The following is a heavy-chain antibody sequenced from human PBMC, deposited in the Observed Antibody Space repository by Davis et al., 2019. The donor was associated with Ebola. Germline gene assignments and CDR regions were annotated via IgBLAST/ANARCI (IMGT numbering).Heavy chain of an antibody. CDR2: ISSDSDYI. Sequence: GESLKISCAASGFTFSTYSMSWVRQAPGKGLEWVSSISSDSDYIYYADSVKGRFTISRDNAKNSLYLQMNSLRAEDTAVYYCAREPLESLYYYGMDVWGKGTTVTVSS. CDR1: GFTFSTYS. J-gene: IGHJ6*04. V-gene: IGHV3-21*01. D-gene: IGHD3-3*01. CDR3: AREPLESLYYYGMDV.